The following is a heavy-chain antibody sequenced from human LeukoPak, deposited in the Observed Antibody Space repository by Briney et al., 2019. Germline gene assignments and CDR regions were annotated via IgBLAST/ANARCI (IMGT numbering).Heavy chain of an antibody. CDR1: GFSLSTSGVG. CDR2: IYWDDDK. J-gene: IGHJ5*02. Sequence: SGPTLVNPTQTLTLTCTFSGFSLSTSGVGVGWIRQPPGKALEWLALIYWDDDKRYSPSLKSRLTITKDTSKNQVVLTMTNMDPVDTATYYCAQTCSGGSCYSGSDWFDPWGQETLVTVSS. CDR3: AQTCSGGSCYSGSDWFDP. V-gene: IGHV2-5*02. D-gene: IGHD2-15*01.